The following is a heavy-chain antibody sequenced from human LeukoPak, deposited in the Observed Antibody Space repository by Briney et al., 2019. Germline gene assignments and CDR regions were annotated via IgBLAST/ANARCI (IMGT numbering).Heavy chain of an antibody. CDR1: GYSISSGCY. J-gene: IGHJ4*02. Sequence: SETLSLTCTVSGYSISSGCYWGWIRQPPGKGLEWIGSIYHSGRTYYNPSLKSRVTISVDTSKNQFSLKLSSVTAADTAVYYCAKIQVAVVDYWGQGTLVTVSS. D-gene: IGHD6-19*01. CDR3: AKIQVAVVDY. V-gene: IGHV4-38-2*02. CDR2: IYHSGRT.